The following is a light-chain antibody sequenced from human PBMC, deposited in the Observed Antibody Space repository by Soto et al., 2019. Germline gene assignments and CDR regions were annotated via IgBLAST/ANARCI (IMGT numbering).Light chain of an antibody. CDR3: QSYDSSLSGSV. V-gene: IGLV1-40*01. CDR1: SSNIGTSYD. Sequence: QSVLTQPPSVSGAPGQRVTISCTGSSSNIGTSYDVHWYQPLPGTAPKLLIYGNSNRPSGVPDRFSGSKSGTSASLAITGLQAEDEADYYCQSYDSSLSGSVFGGGTKLTVL. CDR2: GNS. J-gene: IGLJ3*02.